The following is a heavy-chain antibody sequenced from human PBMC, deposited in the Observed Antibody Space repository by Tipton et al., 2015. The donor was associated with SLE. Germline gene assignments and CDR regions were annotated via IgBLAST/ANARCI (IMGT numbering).Heavy chain of an antibody. Sequence: QLVQSGGGVVQPGRSLRLSCAASGFTFSSYWMSWVHQAPGKGLEWVANIKQDGSEKYYVDSVKGRFTISRDNAKNSLYLQMNSLRAEDTAVYYCARVSRLGAFDAFDIWGQGTMVTVSS. CDR1: GFTFSSYW. J-gene: IGHJ3*02. CDR3: ARVSRLGAFDAFDI. D-gene: IGHD1-26*01. CDR2: IKQDGSEK. V-gene: IGHV3-7*01.